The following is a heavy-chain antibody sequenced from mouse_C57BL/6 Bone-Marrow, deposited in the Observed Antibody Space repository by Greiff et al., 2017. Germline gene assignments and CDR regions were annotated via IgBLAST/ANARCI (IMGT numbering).Heavy chain of an antibody. J-gene: IGHJ2*01. D-gene: IGHD1-1*01. CDR2: IDPSDSYT. V-gene: IGHV1-50*01. CDR1: GYTFTSYW. Sequence: VQLQQSGAELVKPGASVKLSCKASGYTFTSYWMQWVKQRPGQGLEWIGEIDPSDSYTNYNQKFKGKATLTVDTSSSTAYMQLSSLTSEDSAVYYCARDYYGSSRDYWGQGTTLTVSS. CDR3: ARDYYGSSRDY.